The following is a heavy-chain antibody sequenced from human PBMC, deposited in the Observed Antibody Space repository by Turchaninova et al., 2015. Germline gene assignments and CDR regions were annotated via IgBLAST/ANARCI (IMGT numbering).Heavy chain of an antibody. CDR1: GFSLSTSGMC. CDR2: IDWDVDK. Sequence: QVTLRESGPALVKPTQTLTLTCTFSGFSLSTSGMCVSWIRPPPGKALEWLALIDWDVDKYYSTSLKTRLTISTDTSKNQVVLTMTNMDPVDTATYYCARYYYESSGYYYWYVDLWGRGTLVTVSS. D-gene: IGHD3-22*01. V-gene: IGHV2-70*01. J-gene: IGHJ2*01. CDR3: ARYYYESSGYYYWYVDL.